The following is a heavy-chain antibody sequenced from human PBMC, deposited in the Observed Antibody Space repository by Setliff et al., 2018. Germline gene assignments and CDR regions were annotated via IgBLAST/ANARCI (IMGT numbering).Heavy chain of an antibody. J-gene: IGHJ4*02. CDR2: IYYSGST. V-gene: IGHV4-39*01. CDR3: ARQEDDSSGYYSTD. D-gene: IGHD3-22*01. Sequence: SETLSLTCAVSGGSISSSYYYWGWIRQPPGKGLEWIGSIYYSGSTYYNPSLKSRVTISVDTSKNQFSLKLSSVTVAGTAVYYCARQEDDSSGYYSTDWGQGTLVTVSS. CDR1: GGSISSSYYY.